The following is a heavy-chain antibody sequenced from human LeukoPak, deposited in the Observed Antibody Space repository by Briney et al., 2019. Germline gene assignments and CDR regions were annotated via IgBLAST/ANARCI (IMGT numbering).Heavy chain of an antibody. CDR2: IYYSGST. V-gene: IGHV4-31*03. Sequence: SSETLSLTCTVSGGSISSGGYYWSWIRQHPGKGLEWIGYIYYSGSTYYNPSLKSRVTISVDTSKNQFSLKLSSVTAADTAVYYCAREELSGYVAWFDPWGQGTLVTVSS. D-gene: IGHD5-12*01. CDR3: AREELSGYVAWFDP. J-gene: IGHJ5*02. CDR1: GGSISSGGYY.